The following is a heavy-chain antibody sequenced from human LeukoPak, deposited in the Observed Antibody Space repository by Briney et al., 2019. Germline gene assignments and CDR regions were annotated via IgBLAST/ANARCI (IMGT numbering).Heavy chain of an antibody. Sequence: ASVKVSCKASGYTFTSYGIRWVRQAPGQGLEWMGWISAYNGNTNYAQKLQGRVTMTTDTSTSTAYMELRSLRSDDTAVYYCARGGLRVGATENYYYGMDVWGQGTTVTVSS. V-gene: IGHV1-18*01. CDR1: GYTFTSYG. J-gene: IGHJ6*02. CDR3: ARGGLRVGATENYYYGMDV. CDR2: ISAYNGNT. D-gene: IGHD1-26*01.